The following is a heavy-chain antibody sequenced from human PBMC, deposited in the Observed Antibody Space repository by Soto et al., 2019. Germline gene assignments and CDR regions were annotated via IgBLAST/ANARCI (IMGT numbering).Heavy chain of an antibody. V-gene: IGHV1-69*02. Sequence: SVKVSCKASGGTFSSYTISWVRQAPGQGLEWMGRIIPILGIANYAQKFQGRVTITADKSTSTAYMELSSLRSEDTAVYYCARVRGSASSAPDYWGQGTLVTVSS. CDR3: ARVRGSASSAPDY. D-gene: IGHD3-10*01. CDR2: IIPILGIA. CDR1: GGTFSSYT. J-gene: IGHJ4*02.